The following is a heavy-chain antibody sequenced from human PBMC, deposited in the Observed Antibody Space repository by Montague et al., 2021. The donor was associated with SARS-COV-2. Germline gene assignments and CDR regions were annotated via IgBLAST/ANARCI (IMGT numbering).Heavy chain of an antibody. V-gene: IGHV4-61*02. CDR3: ASLSCLRGAFDF. J-gene: IGHJ3*01. CDR2: IYTSGST. D-gene: IGHD5/OR15-5a*01. CDR1: GGSISSGSYY. Sequence: TLSLTCTVSGGSISSGSYYWIWIRQPAGKGLEWIGRIYTSGSTNYNPSLKSRVTIAVDTSKNPFSLKLSAVTAAATACYYCASLSCLRGAFDFWGQGTMVTVSS.